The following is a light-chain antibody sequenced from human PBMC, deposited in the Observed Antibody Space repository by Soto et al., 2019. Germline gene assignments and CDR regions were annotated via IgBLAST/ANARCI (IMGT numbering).Light chain of an antibody. CDR1: QSVSNKY. V-gene: IGKV3-20*01. CDR2: GSS. J-gene: IGKJ2*01. CDR3: QQYGRSPPYT. Sequence: EVVLTQSPGTLSLSPGERATLSCRASQSVSNKYLAWYQQKPGQAPRLLIFGSSDRATGIPDRFSGSGSGTEFTFTISRLEPEDFAVYYCQQYGRSPPYTFGQGTKLEIK.